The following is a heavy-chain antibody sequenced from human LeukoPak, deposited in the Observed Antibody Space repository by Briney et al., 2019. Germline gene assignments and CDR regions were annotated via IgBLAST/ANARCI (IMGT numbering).Heavy chain of an antibody. CDR3: ARRNWNYGWFGP. Sequence: PSETLSLTCAVTGYSISSGYYWGWIRQPPGKGLEWIGSIYHSGITYYNPSLKSRVTISVDTSKNQFSLNLSCVTAADTAVYYCARRNWNYGWFGPWGQETLVTVSS. CDR2: IYHSGIT. J-gene: IGHJ5*02. CDR1: GYSISSGYY. V-gene: IGHV4-38-2*01. D-gene: IGHD1-7*01.